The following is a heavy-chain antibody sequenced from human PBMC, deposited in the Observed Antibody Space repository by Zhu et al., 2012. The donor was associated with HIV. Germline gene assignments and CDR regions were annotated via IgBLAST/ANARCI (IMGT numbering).Heavy chain of an antibody. Sequence: QVQLQESGPGLVKPSETLSLTCTVSGGSISSSSYCWGWIRQPPGKGLEWIASVYYTGSTYHDASLRSRVTISVDTSENRFSLRLSSVTAADTALYYCARHIYYFDSRGYSYFDYWGLGTLVTVSS. CDR1: GGSISSSSYC. D-gene: IGHD3-22*01. CDR2: VYYTGST. V-gene: IGHV4-39*01. J-gene: IGHJ4*02. CDR3: ARHIYYFDSRGYSYFDY.